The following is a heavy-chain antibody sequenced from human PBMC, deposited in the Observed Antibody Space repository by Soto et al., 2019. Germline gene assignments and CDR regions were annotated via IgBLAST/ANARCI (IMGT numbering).Heavy chain of an antibody. V-gene: IGHV3-23*01. D-gene: IGHD3-22*01. CDR2: ISGSGVST. CDR1: GFTFSSYA. CDR3: AKSPGMYYYDSSGYYHYDY. Sequence: GGSLRLSCAASGFTFSSYAMSWVRQAPGKGLEWVSAISGSGVSTYYADSVKGRFTISRDNSKNTLYLQMNSLRAEDTSVYYCAKSPGMYYYDSSGYYHYDYWGQGT. J-gene: IGHJ4*02.